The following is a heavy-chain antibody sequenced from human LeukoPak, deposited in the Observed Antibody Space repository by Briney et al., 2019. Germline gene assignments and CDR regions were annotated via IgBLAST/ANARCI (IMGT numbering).Heavy chain of an antibody. J-gene: IGHJ3*02. Sequence: KPSETLSLTCAVSGYSISSGYYWGWIRQPPGEGLEWIGSIYHSGSTYYNPSLKSRVTISVDTSKNQFSLKLSSVTAADTAVYYCARPGGRRFDIWGQETMVTVSS. CDR3: ARPGGRRFDI. CDR1: GYSISSGYY. D-gene: IGHD1-14*01. CDR2: IYHSGST. V-gene: IGHV4-38-2*01.